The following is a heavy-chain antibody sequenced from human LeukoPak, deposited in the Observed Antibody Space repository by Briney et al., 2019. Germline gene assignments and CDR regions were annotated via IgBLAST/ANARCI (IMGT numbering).Heavy chain of an antibody. CDR3: ARDLRTPSDTNIAIDY. CDR1: GFTFSNYW. V-gene: IGHV3-74*01. Sequence: PGGSLRLSCAASGFTFSNYWMHWVRQGPGKGLVWVSRINSDGRITSYADSVKGRFTISRDNSKNTLNLQMNSLRAEDTAVYYGARDLRTPSDTNIAIDYWGQGTLVTVSS. CDR2: INSDGRIT. D-gene: IGHD4-23*01. J-gene: IGHJ4*02.